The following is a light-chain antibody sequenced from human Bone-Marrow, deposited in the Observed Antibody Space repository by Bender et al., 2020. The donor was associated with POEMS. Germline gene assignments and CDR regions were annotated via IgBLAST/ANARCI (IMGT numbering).Light chain of an antibody. Sequence: QSALTQPASVSASPGQSITISCIGTNIDVGSYNLVSWYQQHPGKAPKLMIYEVSQRPSGVSDRFSGSKSGNSASLTISGLQAEDEAAYYCCSYAAGYVFGTGTKVTVL. CDR1: NIDVGSYNL. CDR2: EVS. V-gene: IGLV2-23*02. J-gene: IGLJ1*01. CDR3: CSYAAGYV.